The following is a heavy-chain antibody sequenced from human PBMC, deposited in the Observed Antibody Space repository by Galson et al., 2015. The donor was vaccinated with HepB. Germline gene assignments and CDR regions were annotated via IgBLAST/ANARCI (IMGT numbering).Heavy chain of an antibody. V-gene: IGHV3-23*01. Sequence: SLRLSCAASGFTFSSYAMSWVRQAPGKGLEWVSAISGSGGSTYYADSVKGRFTISRDNSKNTLYLQMNSLRAEDTAVYYCAKGREGSYSYYYYYMDVWGKGTTVTVSS. CDR3: AKGREGSYSYYYYYMDV. CDR2: ISGSGGST. J-gene: IGHJ6*03. D-gene: IGHD1-26*01. CDR1: GFTFSSYA.